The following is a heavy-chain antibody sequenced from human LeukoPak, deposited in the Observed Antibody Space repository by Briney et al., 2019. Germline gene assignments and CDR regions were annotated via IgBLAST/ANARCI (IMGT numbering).Heavy chain of an antibody. V-gene: IGHV1-46*01. CDR3: ARENGGEDY. J-gene: IGHJ4*02. CDR2: INPSGGDT. CDR1: GYTFTDYY. Sequence: ASVKVSCKASGYTFTDYYIHWVRQAPGQGLEWMGMINPSGGDTTYAQKLQGRVTMTRDASTSTVYMELSSLRSEDTAVYYCARENGGEDYWGQGTLVTVSS. D-gene: IGHD2-21*01.